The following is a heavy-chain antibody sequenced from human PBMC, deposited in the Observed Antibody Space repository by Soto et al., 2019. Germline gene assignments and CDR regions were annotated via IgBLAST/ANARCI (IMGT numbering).Heavy chain of an antibody. Sequence: QVQLVESGGGVVQPGRSLRLSCAASGFTFSSYGMHWVRQAPGKGLEWVAVISYDGSNKYYADSVKGRFTISRDNSKNTLYLQMHRLRAEDTAVYYCAKGGYSSIWFRKELDYWGQGPLVTVSS. CDR3: AKGGYSSIWFRKELDY. CDR1: GFTFSSYG. CDR2: ISYDGSNK. D-gene: IGHD6-13*01. V-gene: IGHV3-30*18. J-gene: IGHJ4*02.